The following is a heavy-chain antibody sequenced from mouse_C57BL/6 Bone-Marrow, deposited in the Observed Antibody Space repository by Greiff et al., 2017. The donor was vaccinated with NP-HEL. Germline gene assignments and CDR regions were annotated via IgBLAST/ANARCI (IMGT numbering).Heavy chain of an antibody. CDR1: GYTFTDYE. CDR2: IDPETGGT. D-gene: IGHD2-2*01. V-gene: IGHV1-15*01. J-gene: IGHJ4*01. Sequence: QVQLKQSGAELVRPGASVTLSCKASGYTFTDYEMHWVKQTPVHGLEWIGAIDPETGGTAYNQKFKGKAILTADKSSSTAYMELRSLTSEDSAVYYCTRRERLYYGYDERGYYAMDYWGQGTSVTVSS. CDR3: TRRERLYYGYDERGYYAMDY.